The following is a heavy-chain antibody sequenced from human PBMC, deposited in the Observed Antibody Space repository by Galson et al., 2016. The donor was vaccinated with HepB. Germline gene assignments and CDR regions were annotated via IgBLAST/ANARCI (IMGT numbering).Heavy chain of an antibody. J-gene: IGHJ4*02. V-gene: IGHV3-7*03. CDR2: INQHGSEK. D-gene: IGHD3-22*01. CDR1: GYAFSYYW. Sequence: SLRLSCAASGYAFSYYWMSWVRQAPGKGLEWVANINQHGSEKYYVDYVKDRFSISRDNAKNSLYLQMSSLGGEDTAVYFCARDLYSSQNIGYYASDYGGQGSLVTVSS. CDR3: ARDLYSSQNIGYYASDY.